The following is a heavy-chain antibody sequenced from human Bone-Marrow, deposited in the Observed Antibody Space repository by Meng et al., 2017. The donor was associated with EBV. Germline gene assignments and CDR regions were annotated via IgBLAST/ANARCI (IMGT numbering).Heavy chain of an antibody. CDR2: IYHSGST. Sequence: QVQLQESGPGLVKPSXXLXLTCAXSGGSISSSNWWSWVRQPPGKGLEWIGEIYHSGSTNYNPSLKSRVTISVDKSKNQFSLKLSSVTAADTAVYYCARLYYYDSSPCFDYWGQGTMVTVSS. CDR3: ARLYYYDSSPCFDY. CDR1: GGSISSSNW. V-gene: IGHV4-4*02. J-gene: IGHJ4*02. D-gene: IGHD3-22*01.